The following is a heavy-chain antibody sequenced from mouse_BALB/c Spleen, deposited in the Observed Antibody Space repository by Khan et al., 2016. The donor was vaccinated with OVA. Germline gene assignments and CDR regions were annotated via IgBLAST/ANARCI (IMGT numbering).Heavy chain of an antibody. D-gene: IGHD1-1*01. J-gene: IGHJ1*01. CDR2: IAPANGNT. CDR3: AQPSYYPRNFDV. Sequence: VQLQQSGAELVKPGASVKLSCTASGFNIKDTYIHWVKQRPEQGLEWIGRIAPANGNTEYDPKFKGKATITADTSSNTSYLQLSSLTSDDTAVYDCAQPSYYPRNFDVWGAGTTVIVSS. CDR1: GFNIKDTY. V-gene: IGHV14-3*02.